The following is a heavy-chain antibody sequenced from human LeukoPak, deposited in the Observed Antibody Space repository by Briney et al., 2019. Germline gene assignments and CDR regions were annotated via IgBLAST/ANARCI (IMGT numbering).Heavy chain of an antibody. CDR1: GYTFTGYY. Sequence: GASVKVSCKASGYTFTGYYMHWVRQAPGQGLEWMGWINPNSGGTNYAQKFQGRVAMTRDTSISTAYMELSRLRSDDTAVYYCARVADQHYYYYYMDVWGKGTTVTVSS. D-gene: IGHD2-15*01. CDR2: INPNSGGT. J-gene: IGHJ6*03. CDR3: ARVADQHYYYYYMDV. V-gene: IGHV1-2*02.